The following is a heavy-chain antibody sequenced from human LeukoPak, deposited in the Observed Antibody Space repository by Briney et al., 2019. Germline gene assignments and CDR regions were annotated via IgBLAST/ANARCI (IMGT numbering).Heavy chain of an antibody. V-gene: IGHV3-30*02. D-gene: IGHD6-13*01. CDR3: AREQLIAAALDY. Sequence: GGSLRLSCAASGFTFSSYGMHWVRQAPGKGLEWVAFIRYDGSNKYYADSVKGRFTISRDNSKNTLYLQMNSLRAEDTAVYYCAREQLIAAALDYWGQGTLVTVSS. CDR2: IRYDGSNK. J-gene: IGHJ4*02. CDR1: GFTFSSYG.